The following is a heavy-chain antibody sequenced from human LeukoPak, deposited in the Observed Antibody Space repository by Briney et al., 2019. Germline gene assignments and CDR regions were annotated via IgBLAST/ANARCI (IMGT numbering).Heavy chain of an antibody. V-gene: IGHV3-73*01. CDR1: GFTFSDSS. CDR3: ARRGKVRGVIRYFYYHMDV. Sequence: PGGSLRLSCEASGFTFSDSSMHWVRQASGKGLEWVGRIRGKSSNYATAYAESVTGRFTISRDDSRNMAYLQMSSLKTEDTAMYYCARRGKVRGVIRYFYYHMDVWGKGTTVTVSS. D-gene: IGHD3-10*01. J-gene: IGHJ6*03. CDR2: IRGKSSNYAT.